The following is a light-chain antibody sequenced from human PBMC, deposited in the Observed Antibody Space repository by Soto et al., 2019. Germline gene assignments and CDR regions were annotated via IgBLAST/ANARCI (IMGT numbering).Light chain of an antibody. V-gene: IGKV3-15*01. CDR2: GAS. J-gene: IGKJ1*01. Sequence: EIVLTQSPATLSLSPGERATLSCRASQSVSSYLAWHQQKPGQAPRLLIFGASPRATGVPARFSGGGSGTLFTLTISSLQSEDFGVYYCQQYNTWPWTFGQGTKVDIK. CDR3: QQYNTWPWT. CDR1: QSVSSY.